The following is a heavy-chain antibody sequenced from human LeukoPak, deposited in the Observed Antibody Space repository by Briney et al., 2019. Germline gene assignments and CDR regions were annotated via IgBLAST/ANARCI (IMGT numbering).Heavy chain of an antibody. CDR1: GGSFSSYY. J-gene: IGHJ3*02. D-gene: IGHD3-10*01. V-gene: IGHV4-39*07. CDR3: ASFVPHTYYYGSGSLPAVI. CDR2: IYYSGST. Sequence: SETLSLTCAVYGGSFSSYYWGWIRQPPGKGLEWIGSIYYSGSTYYNPSLKSRVTISVDTSKNQFSLKLSSVTVADTAVYYCASFVPHTYYYGSGSLPAVIWGQGTMVTVSS.